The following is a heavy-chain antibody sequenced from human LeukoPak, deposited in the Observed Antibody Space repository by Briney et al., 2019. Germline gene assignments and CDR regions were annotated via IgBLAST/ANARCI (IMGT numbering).Heavy chain of an antibody. Sequence: SGPTLVNPTQTLTLTCTFSGFSLSTSGVGVGWIRQPPGKALEWLALLYWSDDKRYSPSLKSRLTITKDTSKNQVVPTMTNMDPVDTATYYCAHVSYSGSYYGFDYWGQGALVTVSS. CDR1: GFSLSTSGVG. CDR3: AHVSYSGSYYGFDY. CDR2: LYWSDDK. J-gene: IGHJ4*02. D-gene: IGHD1-26*01. V-gene: IGHV2-5*01.